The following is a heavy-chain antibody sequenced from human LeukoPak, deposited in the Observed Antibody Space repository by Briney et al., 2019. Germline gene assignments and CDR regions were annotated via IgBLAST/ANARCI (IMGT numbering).Heavy chain of an antibody. D-gene: IGHD3-3*01. Sequence: PGGSLRLSCVASGLTIGSRYMNWVRQAPGKGLEWVSAISGSGGSTYYADSVKGRFTISRDNSKNTLYLQMNSLRAEDTAVYYCAKVPGDFWRGYLDPWGQGTLVTVSS. CDR3: AKVPGDFWRGYLDP. CDR2: ISGSGGST. J-gene: IGHJ5*02. CDR1: GLTIGSRY. V-gene: IGHV3-23*01.